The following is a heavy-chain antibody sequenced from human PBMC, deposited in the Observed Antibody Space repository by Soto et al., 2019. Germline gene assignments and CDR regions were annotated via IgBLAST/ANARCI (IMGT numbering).Heavy chain of an antibody. J-gene: IGHJ4*02. CDR2: IYYSGST. D-gene: IGHD3-16*01. CDR1: GGSISSSSYY. Sequence: PSETLSLTCAVSGGSISSSSYYWGWIRQPPGKGLEWIGSIYYSGSTNYNPSLKSRVTISVDTSKNQFSLKLSSVTAADTAVYYCARLGPNYDYISYWGKGTLVTVSS. CDR3: ARLGPNYDYISY. V-gene: IGHV4-39*07.